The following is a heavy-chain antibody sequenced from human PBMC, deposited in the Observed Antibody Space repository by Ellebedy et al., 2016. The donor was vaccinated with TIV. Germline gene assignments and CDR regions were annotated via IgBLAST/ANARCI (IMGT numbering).Heavy chain of an antibody. D-gene: IGHD2-21*02. CDR1: GYSFTSYW. Sequence: GESLKISCKGSGYSFTSYWIGWVRQMPGKGLEWMGIIYPGDSDTRYSPSFQGQVTISADKSISTAYLQWSSLKASDTAMYYCVRQGAGAYCGGDCYLAFDIWGQGTMVTVSS. CDR3: VRQGAGAYCGGDCYLAFDI. CDR2: IYPGDSDT. V-gene: IGHV5-51*01. J-gene: IGHJ3*02.